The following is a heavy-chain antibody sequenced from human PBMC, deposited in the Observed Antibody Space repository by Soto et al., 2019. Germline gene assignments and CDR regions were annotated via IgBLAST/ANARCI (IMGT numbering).Heavy chain of an antibody. Sequence: SETLSLTCTVSGGSISSYYWSWIRQPPGKGLEWIGYIYYSGSTNYNPSLKSRVTISVDTSKNQFSLKLSSVTAADTAVYYCARARLDYGDYIYGGSFDYWGQGTLVTVSS. CDR3: ARARLDYGDYIYGGSFDY. CDR2: IYYSGST. J-gene: IGHJ4*02. D-gene: IGHD4-17*01. V-gene: IGHV4-59*01. CDR1: GGSISSYY.